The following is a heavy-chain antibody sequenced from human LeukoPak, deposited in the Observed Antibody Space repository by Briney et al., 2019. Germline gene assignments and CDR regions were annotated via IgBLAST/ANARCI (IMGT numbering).Heavy chain of an antibody. CDR1: GGSISSYY. CDR2: IYYSGST. D-gene: IGHD6-19*01. CDR3: AREVSSGWPHRTTRMDV. V-gene: IGHV4-59*12. Sequence: PSETLSLTCTVSGGSISSYYWSWIRQPPGKGLEWIGYIYYSGSTNYNPSLKSRVTISVDTSKNQFSLKLSSVTTADTAVYYCAREVSSGWPHRTTRMDVWGQGTTVTVSS. J-gene: IGHJ6*02.